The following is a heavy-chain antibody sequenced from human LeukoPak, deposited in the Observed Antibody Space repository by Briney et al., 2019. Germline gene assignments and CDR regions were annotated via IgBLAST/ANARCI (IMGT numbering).Heavy chain of an antibody. CDR2: FSYSGGT. CDR3: AREGPLGKYYDY. CDR1: GGSINNLF. J-gene: IGHJ4*02. V-gene: IGHV4-59*01. Sequence: PSETLSLTCTVSGGSINNLFWTWIRQPPGKGLEWIGYFSYSGGTTYNPSLKSRVTISIDTSKNQFSLNLNSVTAADTAVYYCAREGPLGKYYDYWGPGTPVTVSS. D-gene: IGHD3-16*01.